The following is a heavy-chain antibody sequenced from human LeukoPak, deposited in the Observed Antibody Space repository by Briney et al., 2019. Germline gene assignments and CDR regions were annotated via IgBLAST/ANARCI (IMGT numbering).Heavy chain of an antibody. Sequence: GGSLRLSCAVSGFTFSSYAMTWVRQAPGKGLEWVSAISGRGGDTYYADSVKGRFTISRDNAKNSLYLQMNSLRAEDTAVYYCARTYYDFWSGPFDYWGQGTLVTVSS. CDR1: GFTFSSYA. CDR3: ARTYYDFWSGPFDY. J-gene: IGHJ4*02. D-gene: IGHD3-3*01. V-gene: IGHV3-21*01. CDR2: ISGRGGDT.